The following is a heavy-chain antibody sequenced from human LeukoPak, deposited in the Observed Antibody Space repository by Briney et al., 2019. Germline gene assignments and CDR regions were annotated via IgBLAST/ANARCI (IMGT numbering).Heavy chain of an antibody. J-gene: IGHJ4*02. CDR1: GFTFSSYA. CDR2: ISGSGGST. D-gene: IGHD1-26*01. CDR3: ARVMVSGSYEN. V-gene: IGHV3-23*01. Sequence: GGSLRLSCAASGFTFSSYAMSWVRQAPGKGLEWVSAISGSGGSTYYADSVKGRFTISRDNSKNTLYLQMNSLRAEDTAVHYCARVMVSGSYENWGQGTLVTVSS.